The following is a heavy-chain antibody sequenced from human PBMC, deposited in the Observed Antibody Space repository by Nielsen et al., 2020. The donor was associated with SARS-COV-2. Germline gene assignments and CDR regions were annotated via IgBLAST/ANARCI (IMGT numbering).Heavy chain of an antibody. CDR1: GYSFMTYW. CDR3: ARHSSEGDV. CDR2: IYPRDSDT. V-gene: IGHV5-51*01. Sequence: GGSLRLSCEASGYSFMTYWIGWVRQMPGKGLEWMGIIYPRDSDTGYSPSFRGQVTISADKSIGTAYLQWSSLKASDTAMYYCARHSSEGDVWGQGTTVTVSS. J-gene: IGHJ6*02.